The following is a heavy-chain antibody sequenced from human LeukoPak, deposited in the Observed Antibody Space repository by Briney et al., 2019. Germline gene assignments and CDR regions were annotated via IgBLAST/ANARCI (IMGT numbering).Heavy chain of an antibody. Sequence: ASVKVSCKASGYTFTGYYMHWVRQAPGQGLEWMGWINPNSGGTNYAQKFQGRVTMTRDTSISTAYMELSRLRSDDTAVYYCARVHGSAYYDFWSGYFPLDYWGQGTLVTVSS. J-gene: IGHJ4*02. CDR2: INPNSGGT. CDR1: GYTFTGYY. CDR3: ARVHGSAYYDFWSGYFPLDY. V-gene: IGHV1-2*02. D-gene: IGHD3-3*01.